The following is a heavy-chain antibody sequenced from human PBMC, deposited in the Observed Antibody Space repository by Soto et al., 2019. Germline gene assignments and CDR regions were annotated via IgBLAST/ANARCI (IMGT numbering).Heavy chain of an antibody. CDR1: GYTFFSYA. D-gene: IGHD1-26*01. CDR2: VSGYNGHT. V-gene: IGHV1-18*01. J-gene: IGHJ5*02. Sequence: KLVQSGAEVKKPGASVKVSCQTSGYTFFSYAITWVRQAPGQGLEWMGWVSGYNGHTNYAQKFQERVTMTRAISTTTVFMEVRNLRSDDTAVYYCARFLGPTSSENWFDPWGQGTLVTVSS. CDR3: ARFLGPTSSENWFDP.